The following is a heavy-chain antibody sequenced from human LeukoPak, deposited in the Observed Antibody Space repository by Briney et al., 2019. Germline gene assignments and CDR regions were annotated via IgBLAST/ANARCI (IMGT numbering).Heavy chain of an antibody. CDR1: GFTVSTNY. V-gene: IGHV3-53*01. Sequence: PGGSLRLSWAASGFTVSTNYMSWVRQAPGKGLEWVSLIYSGGTTYYADSVKGRFTISRDSSKNKLYLQMNSLRAEDTAVYYCARDRGHTTDYWGQGTLVTVSS. CDR2: IYSGGTT. D-gene: IGHD1-14*01. CDR3: ARDRGHTTDY. J-gene: IGHJ4*02.